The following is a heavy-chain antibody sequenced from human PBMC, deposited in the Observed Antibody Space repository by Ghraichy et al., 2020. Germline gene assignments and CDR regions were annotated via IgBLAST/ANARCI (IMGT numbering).Heavy chain of an antibody. CDR3: ARDKRWLQLRDAFDI. CDR2: INHSGST. D-gene: IGHD5-24*01. J-gene: IGHJ3*02. Sequence: GSLRLSCAVYGGSFSGYYWSWIRQPPGKGLEWIGEINHSGSTNYNPSLKSRVTISVDTSKNQFSLKLSSVTAADTAVYYCARDKRWLQLRDAFDIWGQGTMVTVSS. CDR1: GGSFSGYY. V-gene: IGHV4-34*01.